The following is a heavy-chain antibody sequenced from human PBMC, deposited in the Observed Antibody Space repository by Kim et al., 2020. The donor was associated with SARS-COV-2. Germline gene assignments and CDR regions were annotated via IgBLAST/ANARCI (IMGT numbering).Heavy chain of an antibody. CDR2: SNK. CDR3: AREGGGWFDP. J-gene: IGHJ5*02. Sequence: SNKYSADSVKGRCTLSRDNSKYTLYLQRNRLRAVDTAVYYCAREGGGWFDPWGQGTLVTVSS. V-gene: IGHV3-30*01. D-gene: IGHD3-16*01.